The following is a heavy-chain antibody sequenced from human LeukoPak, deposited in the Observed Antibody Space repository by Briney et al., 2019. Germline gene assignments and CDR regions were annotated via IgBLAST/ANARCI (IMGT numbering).Heavy chain of an antibody. D-gene: IGHD1-1*01. CDR3: AKGSRALRTAYAFDI. V-gene: IGHV3-74*01. CDR1: GFTFSSYW. CDR2: INTDGSST. J-gene: IGHJ3*02. Sequence: GGSLRLSCAASGFTFSSYWMHWVRQAPGKGLVWVSRINTDGSSTSYADSVKGRFTISRDNAKNSLYLQMNSLRAEDTALYYCAKGSRALRTAYAFDIWGQGTMVTVSS.